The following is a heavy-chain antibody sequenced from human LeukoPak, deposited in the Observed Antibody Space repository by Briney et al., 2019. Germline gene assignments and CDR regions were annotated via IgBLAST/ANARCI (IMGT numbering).Heavy chain of an antibody. CDR2: IWYDGSNK. D-gene: IGHD5-12*01. V-gene: IGHV3-33*06. CDR3: AKDGYSGYDVYYFDY. Sequence: GGSLRLSCAASGFTFSSYGMHWVRQAPGKGLEWVAVIWYDGSNKYYADSVKGRFTISRDNSKNTLYLQMNSLRAEDTAVYYCAKDGYSGYDVYYFDYWGQGTLVTVSS. J-gene: IGHJ4*02. CDR1: GFTFSSYG.